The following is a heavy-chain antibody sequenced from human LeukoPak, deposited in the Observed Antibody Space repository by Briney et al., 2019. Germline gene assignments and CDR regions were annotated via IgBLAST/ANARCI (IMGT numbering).Heavy chain of an antibody. Sequence: PGGSLRHSCAPSWFTFRSYSMNWVRQAPGKGLGLVSCISSSRSYIHYADSLKGRFTISRDNAKNSLYLQINSLRAEDTAVYYCARDRMGLWFGESYYYYYGMDVWGKGTTVTVSS. V-gene: IGHV3-21*01. J-gene: IGHJ6*04. CDR3: ARDRMGLWFGESYYYYYGMDV. CDR1: WFTFRSYS. CDR2: ISSSRSYI. D-gene: IGHD3-10*01.